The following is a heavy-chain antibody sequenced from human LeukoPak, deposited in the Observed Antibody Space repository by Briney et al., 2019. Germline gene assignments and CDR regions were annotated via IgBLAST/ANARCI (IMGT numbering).Heavy chain of an antibody. Sequence: SETLSLTCAVYGVSFSDYYWSWIRQSPGKGPEWIGEINHSGSTNYNPSLKSRVTISVDTSKNQFSLKLSSVTAADTAVYYCARGVPYCSGGSCYVNWFDPWGQGTLVTVSS. CDR3: ARGVPYCSGGSCYVNWFDP. J-gene: IGHJ5*02. D-gene: IGHD2-15*01. CDR2: INHSGST. V-gene: IGHV4-34*01. CDR1: GVSFSDYY.